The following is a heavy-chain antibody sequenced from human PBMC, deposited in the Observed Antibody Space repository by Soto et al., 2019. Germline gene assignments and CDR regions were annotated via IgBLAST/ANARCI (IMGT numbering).Heavy chain of an antibody. D-gene: IGHD4-17*01. J-gene: IGHJ5*02. V-gene: IGHV1-18*04. CDR3: ARDVVRHDCGDYWGRFDP. Sequence: QVQRVQSGAEVKKPGASVKVSCKASGYTFTSYGISWVRQAPGQGLEWMGWISAYNGNTNYAQKLQGRVTMTTDTSTSTAYMELRSLRSDDTAVYYCARDVVRHDCGDYWGRFDPWGQGTLVTVSS. CDR2: ISAYNGNT. CDR1: GYTFTSYG.